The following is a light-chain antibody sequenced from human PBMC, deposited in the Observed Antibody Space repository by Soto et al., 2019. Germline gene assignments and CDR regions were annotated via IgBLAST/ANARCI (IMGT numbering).Light chain of an antibody. CDR1: QGVSSY. Sequence: EIVLTQSPATLSLSPGERATLSCRASQGVSSYLAWYQQKPGQAPRLLIYDASNRATGIPDRFSGSGAGTDFTLTISRLEPEDFAVYYCHQYGGSPRTFGQGTKVDI. CDR3: HQYGGSPRT. CDR2: DAS. V-gene: IGKV3-20*01. J-gene: IGKJ1*01.